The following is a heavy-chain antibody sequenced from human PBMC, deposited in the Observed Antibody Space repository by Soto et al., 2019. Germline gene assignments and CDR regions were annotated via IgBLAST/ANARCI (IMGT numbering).Heavy chain of an antibody. CDR3: ATGYYAHAFDM. CDR1: GFTFSSYD. V-gene: IGHV3-30-3*01. CDR2: ISYDGTTK. J-gene: IGHJ3*02. D-gene: IGHD3-9*01. Sequence: QVQLVESGGGVVQPGTSLRLSCAASGFTFSSYDIHWVRQAPGKGLEWVAVISYDGTTKYYADSVKGRFTISRDNSKNTLYLQMNSLRAEVTAVYYCATGYYAHAFDMWGQGTMVTVS.